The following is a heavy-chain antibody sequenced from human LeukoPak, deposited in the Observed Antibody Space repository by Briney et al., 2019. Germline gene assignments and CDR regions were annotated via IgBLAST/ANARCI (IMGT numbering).Heavy chain of an antibody. J-gene: IGHJ4*02. V-gene: IGHV4-30-4*01. D-gene: IGHD3-10*01. CDR1: GGSISSDDYY. Sequence: PSEALSLTCTVSGGSISSDDYYWSWIRQPPGKGLEWIGYISYSGNTYYNPSLKSRVTISVDTSKNQFSLKLSSVTVADTAVYYCARDRKYGSESLRRLDYWGQGTLVTVPS. CDR2: ISYSGNT. CDR3: ARDRKYGSESLRRLDY.